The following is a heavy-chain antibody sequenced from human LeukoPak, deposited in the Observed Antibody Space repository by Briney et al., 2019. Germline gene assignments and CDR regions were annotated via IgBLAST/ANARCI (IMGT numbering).Heavy chain of an antibody. Sequence: ASVKVSCKASGYTFTSYYMHWVRQAPGPGLEWMGIINPSGGSTSYAQKFQGRVTMTRDMSTSTVYMELSSLRSENTAVYYCASASSGWPFDYWGQGTLVTVSS. V-gene: IGHV1-46*01. D-gene: IGHD6-19*01. CDR2: INPSGGST. CDR3: ASASSGWPFDY. J-gene: IGHJ4*02. CDR1: GYTFTSYY.